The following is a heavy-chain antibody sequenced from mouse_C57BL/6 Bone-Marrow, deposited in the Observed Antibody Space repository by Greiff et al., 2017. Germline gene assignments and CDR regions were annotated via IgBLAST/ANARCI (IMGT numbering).Heavy chain of an antibody. CDR3: ATTGTEWCAY. CDR2: INPGSGGT. Sequence: QVQLKESGAELVRPGTSVKVSCKASGYAFTNYLIEWVKQRPGQGLEWIGVINPGSGGTNYNEKFKGKATLTADKSSSTAYMQLSSLTSEDSAVXVCATTGTEWCAYWGQGTLVTVSA. CDR1: GYAFTNYL. V-gene: IGHV1-54*01. J-gene: IGHJ3*01. D-gene: IGHD4-1*02.